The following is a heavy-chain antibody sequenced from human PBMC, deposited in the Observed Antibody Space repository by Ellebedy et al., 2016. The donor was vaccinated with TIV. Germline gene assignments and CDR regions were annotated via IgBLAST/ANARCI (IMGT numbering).Heavy chain of an antibody. CDR3: RISMLRGLSNFDY. D-gene: IGHD3-10*01. V-gene: IGHV3-73*01. Sequence: GESLKISCTASGFLFSGSAIHWVRQAPGKGLEWLGRIRCKFNNYVTTYTASVKGRFTIYRADSQNVAYLQMNGLRAEDTAVYYCRISMLRGLSNFDYWGQGTLVTVSS. CDR2: IRCKFNNYVT. J-gene: IGHJ4*01. CDR1: GFLFSGSA.